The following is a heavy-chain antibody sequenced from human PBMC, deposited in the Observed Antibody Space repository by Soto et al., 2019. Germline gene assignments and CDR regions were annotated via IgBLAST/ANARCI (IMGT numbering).Heavy chain of an antibody. V-gene: IGHV1-2*04. D-gene: IGHD3-22*01. J-gene: IGHJ6*02. CDR2: INPNSGGT. CDR1: GYTFTGYY. CDR3: ARASTPDSYGMDV. Sequence: ASVKVSCKASGYTFTGYYMHWVRQAPGQGLEWMGWINPNSGGTNYAQKFQGWVTMTRDASISTAYMELSRLRSDDTAVYYCARASTPDSYGMDVWGPGTTVTVSS.